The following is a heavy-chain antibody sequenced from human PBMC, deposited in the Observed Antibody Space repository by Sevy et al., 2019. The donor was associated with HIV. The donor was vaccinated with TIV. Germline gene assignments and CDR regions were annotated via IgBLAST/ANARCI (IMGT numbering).Heavy chain of an antibody. CDR3: ASVSGSGTLYGMDV. CDR2: ISAYNGNT. CDR1: GYAFTSYG. Sequence: ASVKVSCKASGYAFTSYGISWVRQAAGQGLEWMGWISAYNGNTNYAQKLQGRVTMTTDTSTSTAYMGLRSLRSDDTAVYYCASVSGSGTLYGMDVWGQGTTVTVSS. J-gene: IGHJ6*02. D-gene: IGHD3-10*01. V-gene: IGHV1-18*01.